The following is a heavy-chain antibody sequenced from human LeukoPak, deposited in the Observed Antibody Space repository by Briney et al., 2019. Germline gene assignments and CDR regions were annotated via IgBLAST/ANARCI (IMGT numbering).Heavy chain of an antibody. CDR3: ARHRNNPGSYYQLDHFDY. J-gene: IGHJ4*02. Sequence: GESLKISCKGSGYSFTSYWIGWVRQMPGKGLEWMGIIYPGDSDTRYSPSFQGQVTISADKSISTAYLQWSSLKASDTAMYYCARHRNNPGSYYQLDHFDYWGQGTLVTVSS. V-gene: IGHV5-51*01. D-gene: IGHD1-26*01. CDR1: GYSFTSYW. CDR2: IYPGDSDT.